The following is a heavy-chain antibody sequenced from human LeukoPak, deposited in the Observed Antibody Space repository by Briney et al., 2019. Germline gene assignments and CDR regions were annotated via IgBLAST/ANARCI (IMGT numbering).Heavy chain of an antibody. Sequence: KPSETLSLTCAVYGGSFSGYYWSWIRQPPGKELEWIGEIDHSGSTNYNPSLKSRVTISVDTSKNQFSLKLSSVTAADTAVYYCASNKRWLPAERWGQGTLVTVSS. D-gene: IGHD5-24*01. J-gene: IGHJ1*01. CDR1: GGSFSGYY. V-gene: IGHV4-34*01. CDR2: IDHSGST. CDR3: ASNKRWLPAER.